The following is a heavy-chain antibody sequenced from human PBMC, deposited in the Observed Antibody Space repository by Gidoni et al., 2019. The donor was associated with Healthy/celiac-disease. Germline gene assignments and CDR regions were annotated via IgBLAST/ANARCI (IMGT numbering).Heavy chain of an antibody. J-gene: IGHJ4*02. Sequence: QVQLVESGGGVVQPGRSLRLSCASSGFTFSRYGMHWFRQAPGKGLEWVAVIAYDGSNKYYADSGKGRFTISRDNSKNTLYLQMNSLRAEDTAVYYCAKDRGIVDGTSKVFHWGQGTLVTVSS. V-gene: IGHV3-30*18. CDR3: AKDRGIVDGTSKVFH. CDR2: IAYDGSNK. D-gene: IGHD2-15*01. CDR1: GFTFSRYG.